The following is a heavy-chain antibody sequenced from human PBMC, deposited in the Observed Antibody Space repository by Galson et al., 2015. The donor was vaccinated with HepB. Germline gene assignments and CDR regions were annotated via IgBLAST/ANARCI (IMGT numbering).Heavy chain of an antibody. D-gene: IGHD3-3*01. Sequence: TLSLTCTVSGDSISSGFYYWNWIRQPAGQGLEWIGRLSSSGTTNYNPSLNSRLTMSVDTSKNQFSLKLSSVTAADTAVYYCARRNYDFWSGYYTGWGAYWYFDLWGRGTLVTVSS. CDR2: LSSSGTT. CDR3: ARRNYDFWSGYYTGWGAYWYFDL. CDR1: GDSISSGFYY. V-gene: IGHV4-61*02. J-gene: IGHJ2*01.